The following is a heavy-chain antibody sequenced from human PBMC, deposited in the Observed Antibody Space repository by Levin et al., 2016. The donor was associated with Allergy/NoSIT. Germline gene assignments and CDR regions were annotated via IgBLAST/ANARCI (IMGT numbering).Heavy chain of an antibody. Sequence: WVRQAPGQGLEWMGWINPKSGDTNYAQNFQGRVTMTRDTSISTVYMELSRLRSDDTAVYYCAIPNLSFDPWGQGTLVTVSS. CDR3: AIPNLSFDP. V-gene: IGHV1-2*02. CDR2: INPKSGDT. J-gene: IGHJ5*02.